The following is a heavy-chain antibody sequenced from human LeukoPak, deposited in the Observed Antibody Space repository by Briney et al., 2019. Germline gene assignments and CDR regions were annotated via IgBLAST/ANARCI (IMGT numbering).Heavy chain of an antibody. D-gene: IGHD6-13*01. CDR3: ARGTYSSSSNGDAFDI. V-gene: IGHV4-39*07. CDR2: IYYSGST. Sequence: ASQTLSLTCTVSGGSISSSSYYWGWIRQPPGKGLEWIGSIYYSGSTYYNPSLKSRVTISVDTSKNQFSLKLSSVTAADTAVYYCARGTYSSSSNGDAFDIWGQGTMVTVSS. J-gene: IGHJ3*02. CDR1: GGSISSSSYY.